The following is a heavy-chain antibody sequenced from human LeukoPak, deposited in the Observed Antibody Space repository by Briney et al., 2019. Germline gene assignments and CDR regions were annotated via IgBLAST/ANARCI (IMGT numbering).Heavy chain of an antibody. CDR2: LYYSGST. Sequence: KPAETLSLTCTVSGGSVSSGRYYWSWIRRPPGKGLEWFGYLYYSGSTGYNPSLRSRVTMSVDTSNNHFFLKLSSVTGADTAVYYCARGDRVGSSGYYFDNWGQGTLVTVSS. J-gene: IGHJ4*02. D-gene: IGHD3-10*01. CDR1: GGSVSSGRYY. CDR3: ARGDRVGSSGYYFDN. V-gene: IGHV4-61*01.